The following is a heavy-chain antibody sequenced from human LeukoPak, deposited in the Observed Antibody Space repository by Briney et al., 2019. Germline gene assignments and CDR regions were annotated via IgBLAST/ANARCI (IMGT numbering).Heavy chain of an antibody. J-gene: IGHJ4*02. D-gene: IGHD3-22*01. CDR3: AKDEAMIVGARDY. CDR2: ISGSGGST. Sequence: GGSLRLSCAASGFTLRSYAMSWVRQAPGKGLEWVSAISGSGGSTYYADSVKGRFTISRDNSKNTLYLQMNSLRAEDTAVYYCAKDEAMIVGARDYWGQGTLVTVSS. CDR1: GFTLRSYA. V-gene: IGHV3-23*01.